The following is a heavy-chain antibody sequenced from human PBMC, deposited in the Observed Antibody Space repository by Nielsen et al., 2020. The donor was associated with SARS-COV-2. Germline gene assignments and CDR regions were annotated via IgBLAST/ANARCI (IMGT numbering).Heavy chain of an antibody. CDR3: ARGRSSSWWYFFDF. CDR2: VSHSGSI. D-gene: IGHD6-13*01. Sequence: SETLSLTCAVSGGSVSSNDWWTWVRQSPGKGLEWIGEVSHSGSINYNPSLKSRVTLSMDKSKRQFSLRLTSVTAADTAVYFCARGRSSSWWYFFDFWGQGTLVTVSS. J-gene: IGHJ4*02. CDR1: GGSVSSNDW. V-gene: IGHV4-4*02.